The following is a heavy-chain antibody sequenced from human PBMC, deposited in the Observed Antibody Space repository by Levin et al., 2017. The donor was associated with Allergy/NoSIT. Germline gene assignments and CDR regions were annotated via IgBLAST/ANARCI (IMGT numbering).Heavy chain of an antibody. CDR2: IYWDDDK. V-gene: IGHV2-5*02. D-gene: IGHD5-18*01. Sequence: QTLSLTCTFSGFSLRTSGVGVGWIRQPPGKALEWLALIYWDDDKRYSPSLKSRLTITKDTSKNQVVLTMTNMDPVDTATYYCAHRGNMDTSMVHWGQGTLVTVSS. J-gene: IGHJ4*02. CDR3: AHRGNMDTSMVH. CDR1: GFSLRTSGVG.